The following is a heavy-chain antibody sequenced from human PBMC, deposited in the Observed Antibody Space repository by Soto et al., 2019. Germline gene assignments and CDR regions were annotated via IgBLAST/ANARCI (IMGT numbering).Heavy chain of an antibody. D-gene: IGHD3-16*01. V-gene: IGHV3-9*01. CDR3: AKDVDRLGELWGYFQS. J-gene: IGHJ1*01. CDR2: INWNGVNK. CDR1: GFMFEDFA. Sequence: EVPLVESGGGLEQPGRSLRLSCTVSGFMFEDFAMHWVRQAPGQGLEWVSGINWNGVNKGYAESVLGRFTISRDNAKKSLYLDMNYLRPEDTALYFCAKDVDRLGELWGYFQSWGQGTMVTVSS.